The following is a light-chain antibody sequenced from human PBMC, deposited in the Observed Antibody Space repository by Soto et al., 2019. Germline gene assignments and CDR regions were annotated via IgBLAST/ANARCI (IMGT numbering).Light chain of an antibody. J-gene: IGKJ1*01. CDR3: HKYNSAPPT. CDR1: QAISIY. CDR2: AES. Sequence: DIQMTQSPSSLSTSVGDRVTITCRASQAISIYLAWYQQKPGKVAKLLIYAESTLHSGVPSRFRGSESGTHFTLTISSPQPEDVATYYCHKYNSAPPTFGQGTKVEIK. V-gene: IGKV1-27*01.